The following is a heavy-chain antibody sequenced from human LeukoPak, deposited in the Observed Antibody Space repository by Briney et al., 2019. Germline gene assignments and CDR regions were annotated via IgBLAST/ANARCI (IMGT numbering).Heavy chain of an antibody. CDR1: GFTFSSYG. J-gene: IGHJ6*02. CDR2: IWYDGSNK. CDR3: AREMGIVVVPADYYCYYAMDV. Sequence: GGSLRLSCAASGFTFSSYGMHWVRQAPGKGLEWVAVIWYDGSNKYYADSVKGRFTISRDNSKNTLYLQMNSLRAEGTAVYYCAREMGIVVVPADYYCYYAMDVWGQGTTVTVSS. D-gene: IGHD2-2*03. V-gene: IGHV3-33*01.